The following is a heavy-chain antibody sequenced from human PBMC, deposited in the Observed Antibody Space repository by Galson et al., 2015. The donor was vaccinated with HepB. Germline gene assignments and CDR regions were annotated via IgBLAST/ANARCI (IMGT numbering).Heavy chain of an antibody. CDR1: GGTFSSYA. CDR3: ARDSMGSGYSRGGYYYGMDV. D-gene: IGHD3-22*01. V-gene: IGHV1-69*04. Sequence: SVTVSCKASGGTFSSYAISWVRQAPGQGLEWMGRIIPILGIANYAQKFQGRVTITADKSTSTAYMELSSLRSEDTAVYYCARDSMGSGYSRGGYYYGMDVWGQGTTVTVSS. CDR2: IIPILGIA. J-gene: IGHJ6*02.